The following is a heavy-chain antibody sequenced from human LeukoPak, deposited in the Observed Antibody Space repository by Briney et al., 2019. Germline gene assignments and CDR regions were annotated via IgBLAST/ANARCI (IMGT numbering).Heavy chain of an antibody. J-gene: IGHJ4*02. CDR3: ARGGYDILTGYMYYFDY. Sequence: SVKVSCKASGGTFSSYAISWVRQAPGQGLEWMGGIIPIFGTANYAQKFQGRVTITADESTSTAYMELSSLRSEDTAVYYCARGGYDILTGYMYYFDYWGQGTLVTVSS. V-gene: IGHV1-69*13. D-gene: IGHD3-9*01. CDR2: IIPIFGTA. CDR1: GGTFSSYA.